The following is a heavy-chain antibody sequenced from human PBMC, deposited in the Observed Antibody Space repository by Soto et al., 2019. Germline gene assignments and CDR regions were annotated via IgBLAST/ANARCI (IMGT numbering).Heavy chain of an antibody. CDR1: GGSISSYY. J-gene: IGHJ5*02. V-gene: IGHV4-59*01. CDR2: TYYSGST. D-gene: IGHD1-1*01. Sequence: SETLSLTCTVSGGSISSYYWSWIRQPPGKGLEWIGYTYYSGSTNYNPSLKSRVTISVDTSKNQFSLKLSSVTAADTAVYYCARAGTCSRYNWFDPWGQGTLVTVS. CDR3: ARAGTCSRYNWFDP.